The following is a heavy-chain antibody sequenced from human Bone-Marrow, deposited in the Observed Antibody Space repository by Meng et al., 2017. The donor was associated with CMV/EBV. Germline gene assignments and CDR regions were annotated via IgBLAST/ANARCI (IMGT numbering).Heavy chain of an antibody. CDR2: INPETGDA. J-gene: IGHJ6*02. CDR3: ARERYLVPAASPDYYYYGMDV. D-gene: IGHD2-2*01. Sequence: ASVKVSCKASGYTFIGYYMHWMRQAPGQGLEWMGWINPETGDANYAQKFQGRGTMTRDTFITTAYMEVSRLRSDDTAVYYCARERYLVPAASPDYYYYGMDVWGQGTTVTVSS. CDR1: GYTFIGYY. V-gene: IGHV1-2*02.